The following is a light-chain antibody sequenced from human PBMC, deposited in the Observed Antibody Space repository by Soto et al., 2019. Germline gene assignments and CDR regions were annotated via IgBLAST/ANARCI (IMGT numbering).Light chain of an antibody. Sequence: QSALTQPASVSGSPGQSITISYTGTSSDVGGHNYVSWYQQHPGKAPKLMIYEVSNRPSGVSNRFSGSKSGNTASLTISGLQAEDEADYYCSSYTSSSTDVFGTGTKLTVL. CDR3: SSYTSSSTDV. V-gene: IGLV2-14*01. CDR1: SSDVGGHNY. J-gene: IGLJ1*01. CDR2: EVS.